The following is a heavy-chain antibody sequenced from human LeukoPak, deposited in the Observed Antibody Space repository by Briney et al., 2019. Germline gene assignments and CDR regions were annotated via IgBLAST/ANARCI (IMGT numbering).Heavy chain of an antibody. CDR2: INGDSVYI. CDR3: ARVLPGAVAGTDY. J-gene: IGHJ4*01. D-gene: IGHD6-19*01. V-gene: IGHV3-21*01. Sequence: GGSLRLSCAASGFTFNTYSMNWVRQAPGKGLEWVSSINGDSVYIYYADSVKGRFTISRDNAKKSLYLQMSSLRAEGTAVYYCARVLPGAVAGTDYWGHGTLVTVPS. CDR1: GFTFNTYS.